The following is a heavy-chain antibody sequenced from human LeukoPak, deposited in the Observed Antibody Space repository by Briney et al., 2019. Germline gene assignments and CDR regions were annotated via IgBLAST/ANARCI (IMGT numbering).Heavy chain of an antibody. J-gene: IGHJ2*01. D-gene: IGHD3-10*01. CDR2: ISWNSATI. CDR1: GFTFSNYA. CDR3: AKDLRLKAPPAGGFDL. Sequence: GGSLRLSCAASGFTFSNYAMSWVRKAPAKGLEWVSGISWNSATIGYADSVKGRFTISRDNAKNSLYLQMNSLRAEDTAFYYCAKDLRLKAPPAGGFDLWGRGTLVTVSS. V-gene: IGHV3-9*01.